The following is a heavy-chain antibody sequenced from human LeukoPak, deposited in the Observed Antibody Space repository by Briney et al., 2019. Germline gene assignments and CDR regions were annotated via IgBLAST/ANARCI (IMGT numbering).Heavy chain of an antibody. V-gene: IGHV3-43*02. CDR3: AKATENRGHYGREYYFDY. CDR1: GFTFDDYA. CDR2: ISGDGGST. D-gene: IGHD4-17*01. Sequence: GGSLRLSCAASGFTFDDYAMHWVRQAPGKGLEWVSLISGDGGSTYYADSVKGRFTISRDNSKNSLYLQMNSLRTEDTALYYCAKATENRGHYGREYYFDYWGQGTLVTVSS. J-gene: IGHJ4*02.